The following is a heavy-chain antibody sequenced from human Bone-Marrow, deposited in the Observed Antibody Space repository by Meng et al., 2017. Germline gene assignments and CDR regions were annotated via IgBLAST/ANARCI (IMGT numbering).Heavy chain of an antibody. CDR3: ASLYGVVGASWFDP. Sequence: VHLQEPGPGLVKPSQTLSLTCTVSGGSISSGGYYWNWIRQHPGKGLEWIGYIYYSGSTYYNPSLKSRITISVDTSKNHFSLKLSSVTAADTAVYYCASLYGVVGASWFDPWGQGTLVTVSS. D-gene: IGHD1-26*01. V-gene: IGHV4-31*03. J-gene: IGHJ5*02. CDR1: GGSISSGGYY. CDR2: IYYSGST.